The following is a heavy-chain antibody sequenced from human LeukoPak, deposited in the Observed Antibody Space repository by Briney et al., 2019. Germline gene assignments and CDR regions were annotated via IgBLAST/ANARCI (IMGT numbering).Heavy chain of an antibody. V-gene: IGHV3-21*04. Sequence: GGSLRLSCAASGFTFSSYSMNWVRQAPGKGLAWVSSISSSSSYVNYADSVRGRFTISRDNAKNSLYLQMNSLRAEDTAVYYCARDRSPDYYYDSSGAFDYWGQGTLVTVSS. CDR1: GFTFSSYS. J-gene: IGHJ4*02. CDR2: ISSSSSYV. CDR3: ARDRSPDYYYDSSGAFDY. D-gene: IGHD3-22*01.